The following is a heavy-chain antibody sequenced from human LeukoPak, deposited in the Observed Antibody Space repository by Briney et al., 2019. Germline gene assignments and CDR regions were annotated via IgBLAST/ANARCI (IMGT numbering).Heavy chain of an antibody. CDR3: AREPITMVRGVITYYYGMDV. D-gene: IGHD3-10*01. Sequence: SQTLSLTCTVSGGSISSGGYYWSWIRQHPGKGLEWIGYIYYSGSTYYNPPLKSRVTISVDTSKNQFSLKLSSVTAADTAVYYCAREPITMVRGVITYYYGMDVWGQGTTVTVSS. CDR1: GGSISSGGYY. V-gene: IGHV4-31*03. J-gene: IGHJ6*02. CDR2: IYYSGST.